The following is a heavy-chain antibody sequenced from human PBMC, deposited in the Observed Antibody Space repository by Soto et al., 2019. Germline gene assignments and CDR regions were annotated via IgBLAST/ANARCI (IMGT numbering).Heavy chain of an antibody. Sequence: QVQLVQSGAEVKKPGASVKVSCKASGYTFTGYYMHWVRQAPGQGLEWMGWINPNSGGTNYAQKFQGRVTMTRDTSISTAYMELSRLRSDDTAVYYCARGYYYDSSVYYYVSWGQGTLVTVSS. CDR2: INPNSGGT. J-gene: IGHJ4*02. CDR3: ARGYYYDSSVYYYVS. D-gene: IGHD3-22*01. CDR1: GYTFTGYY. V-gene: IGHV1-2*02.